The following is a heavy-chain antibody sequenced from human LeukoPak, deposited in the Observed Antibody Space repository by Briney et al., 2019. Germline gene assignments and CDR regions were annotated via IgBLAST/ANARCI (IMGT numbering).Heavy chain of an antibody. CDR2: IRYDGSNK. D-gene: IGHD3-3*01. Sequence: PGGSLRLSCAASGFTFSSYGMHWVRQAPGKGLEWVAFIRYDGSNKYYADSVKGRFTISRDNSKNTLYLQMNSLRAEDTAVYYCAKGAYYDFWSGYEGKSYPNYYYYMDVWGKGTTVTVSS. CDR1: GFTFSSYG. V-gene: IGHV3-30*02. CDR3: AKGAYYDFWSGYEGKSYPNYYYYMDV. J-gene: IGHJ6*03.